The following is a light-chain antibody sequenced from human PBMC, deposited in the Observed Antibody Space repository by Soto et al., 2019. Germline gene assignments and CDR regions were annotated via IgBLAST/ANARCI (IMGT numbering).Light chain of an antibody. V-gene: IGLV2-14*03. CDR1: NSDVGGYES. CDR3: ISYTTSSTLV. J-gene: IGLJ2*01. CDR2: DVS. Sequence: QSALTQPASVSGSPGQSITISCTGTNSDVGGYESVSWYQQHPGKAPKVMIYDVSNRPSGVSNRFSGSKSANTASLTISGLQAEDEADYYCISYTTSSTLVFGGGTKLTVL.